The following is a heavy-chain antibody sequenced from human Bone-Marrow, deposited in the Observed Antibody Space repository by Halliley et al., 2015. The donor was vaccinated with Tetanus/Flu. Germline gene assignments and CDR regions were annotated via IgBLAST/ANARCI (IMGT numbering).Heavy chain of an antibody. J-gene: IGHJ4*02. CDR3: ATLIIVAGKGFDY. Sequence: GIIYPADSDPKYSPPFQGQVPISVDKSISPAYLQWSSLKASDTAMYYCATLIIVAGKGFDYWGQGTLVTVSS. D-gene: IGHD6-19*01. CDR2: IYPADSDP. V-gene: IGHV5-51*01.